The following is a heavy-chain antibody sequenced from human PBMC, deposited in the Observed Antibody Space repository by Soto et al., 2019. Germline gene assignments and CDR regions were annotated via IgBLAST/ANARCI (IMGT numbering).Heavy chain of an antibody. V-gene: IGHV3-23*01. Sequence: PGGSLRLSCAASGFNVGAFAVNWVRQAPGKWLEWVSGISVSDAFIYYADSVRGRFSISRDASENILYLQMNSLRVDDTALYYCTRETVAGITGLDYWGPGXLVTVYS. CDR1: GFNVGAFA. CDR3: TRETVAGITGLDY. D-gene: IGHD1-20*01. J-gene: IGHJ4*02. CDR2: ISVSDAFI.